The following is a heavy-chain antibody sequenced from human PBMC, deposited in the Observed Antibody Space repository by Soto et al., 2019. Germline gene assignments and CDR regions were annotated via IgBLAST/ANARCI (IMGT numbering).Heavy chain of an antibody. D-gene: IGHD3-10*01. V-gene: IGHV1-8*01. CDR2: INPSSGNI. Sequence: ASVKVSCKASGDTFTTYDINWVRQATGHGLEWMGWINPSSGNIGYAQRFQGRVTMTRDTAIRTAYMEVSSLGSDDTAVYYCARGRASGSYYLLDYWGQGTLVTVSS. CDR1: GDTFTTYD. J-gene: IGHJ4*02. CDR3: ARGRASGSYYLLDY.